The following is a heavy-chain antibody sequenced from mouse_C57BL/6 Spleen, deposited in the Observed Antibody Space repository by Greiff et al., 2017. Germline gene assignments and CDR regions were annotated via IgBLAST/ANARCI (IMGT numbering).Heavy chain of an antibody. J-gene: IGHJ3*01. CDR3: AREDYGTPWFAY. V-gene: IGHV5-17*01. CDR1: GFTFSDYG. D-gene: IGHD2-1*01. CDR2: ISSGSSTI. Sequence: EVKLMESGGGLVKPGGSLKLSCAASGFTFSDYGMHWVRQAPEKGLEWVAYISSGSSTIYYADTVKGRFTISRDNAKNTLFLQMTSLRSEDTAMYYCAREDYGTPWFAYWGQGTLVTVSA.